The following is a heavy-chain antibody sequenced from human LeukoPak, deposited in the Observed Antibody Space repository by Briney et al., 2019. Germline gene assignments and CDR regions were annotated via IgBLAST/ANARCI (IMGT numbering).Heavy chain of an antibody. CDR2: IKKDGSEK. Sequence: GGSLRLSCAASGFTFSSHWMSWVRQAPGKGLEWVANIKKDGSEKYYVDAVKGRFTISRDNAKTSLYLQMNSLRAEDTAVYYCAKAVSGGLPYFDYWGQGTLVTVSS. CDR3: AKAVSGGLPYFDY. J-gene: IGHJ4*02. CDR1: GFTFSSHW. D-gene: IGHD2-15*01. V-gene: IGHV3-7*03.